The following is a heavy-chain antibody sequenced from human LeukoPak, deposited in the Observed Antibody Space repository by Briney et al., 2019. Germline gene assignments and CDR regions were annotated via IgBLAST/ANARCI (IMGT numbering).Heavy chain of an antibody. V-gene: IGHV3-9*01. D-gene: IGHD5/OR15-5a*01. J-gene: IGHJ6*02. Sequence: GGSLRLSCAASGFTFDDYAMHWVRQAPGKGLEWVSGISWNSGRIGYADSVKGRFTISRDNAKNSLYLQMNSLRAEDTAVYYCARTPGVFPTYYYYGMDVWGQGTTVTVSS. CDR2: ISWNSGRI. CDR1: GFTFDDYA. CDR3: ARTPGVFPTYYYYGMDV.